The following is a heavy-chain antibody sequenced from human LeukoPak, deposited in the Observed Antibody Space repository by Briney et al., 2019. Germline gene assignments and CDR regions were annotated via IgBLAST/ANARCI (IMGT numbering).Heavy chain of an antibody. J-gene: IGHJ5*02. D-gene: IGHD6-25*01. V-gene: IGHV3-7*01. CDR2: IDQGGSVR. CDR1: GFSFSTYW. Sequence: GGSLRLSCAASGFSFSTYWMSWVRQTPEKGLEFVANIDQGGSVRNYMDSLKGRCTISGDNAKKSLYLEINSLRADDTAVYYCARDPESSSVDLWGRGALVTVSS. CDR3: ARDPESSSVDL.